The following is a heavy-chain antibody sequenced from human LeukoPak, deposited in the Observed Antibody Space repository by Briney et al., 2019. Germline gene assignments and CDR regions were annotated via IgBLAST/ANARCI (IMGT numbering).Heavy chain of an antibody. CDR1: GYTFTAYY. CDR2: INPNTGDT. Sequence: GASVKVSCKASGYTFTAYYMHWVRQAPGQGLGWMGWINPNTGDTNSAERFQGRVTMTRDSSISTAYLELSRLTSDDTAVYYCARDMWQQFDWFDPWGQGTLVTVSS. V-gene: IGHV1-2*02. CDR3: ARDMWQQFDWFDP. D-gene: IGHD6-13*01. J-gene: IGHJ5*02.